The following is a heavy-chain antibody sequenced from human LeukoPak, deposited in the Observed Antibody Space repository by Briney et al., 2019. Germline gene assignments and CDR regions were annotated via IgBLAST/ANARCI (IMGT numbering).Heavy chain of an antibody. Sequence: SETLSLTCSVSGDSVSNSHYYWAWLRQPPGKGLEWIITIFHSGTTYYSPSLTRRVTISVDTSMTQFSLRLSFLTAADTAVYYCASERWSRRSYFDYWGQGSLVTVSS. CDR3: ASERWSRRSYFDY. D-gene: IGHD5-24*01. CDR1: GDSVSNSHYY. V-gene: IGHV4-39*07. CDR2: IFHSGTT. J-gene: IGHJ4*02.